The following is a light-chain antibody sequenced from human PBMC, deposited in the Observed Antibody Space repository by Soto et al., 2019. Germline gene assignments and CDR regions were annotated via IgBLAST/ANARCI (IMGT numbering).Light chain of an antibody. V-gene: IGKV3-15*01. CDR2: GAS. Sequence: EIVMTHSPATLSVSPWEITTLSCRASQSVSSNLAWYQQKPGQAPRLLIYGASTRATGIPARFSGSGSGTEFTLTISSLQPDDFATYFCQQYSDYSRTFGQGTKVDIK. CDR3: QQYSDYSRT. CDR1: QSVSSN. J-gene: IGKJ1*01.